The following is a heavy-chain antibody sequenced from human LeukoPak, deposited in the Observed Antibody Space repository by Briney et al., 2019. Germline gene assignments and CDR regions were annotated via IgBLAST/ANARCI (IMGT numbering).Heavy chain of an antibody. CDR2: MNPNSGNT. J-gene: IGHJ4*02. CDR1: GYTFTSYD. CDR3: ARKPLFRGYYFDY. V-gene: IGHV1-8*01. D-gene: IGHD3-16*01. Sequence: SVKVSCKASGYTFTSYDINWVRQATGQGLEWMGWMNPNSGNTGYAQKFQGRVTMTRNTSISTAYMELSSLRSEDTAVYYCARKPLFRGYYFDYWGQGTLVTVSS.